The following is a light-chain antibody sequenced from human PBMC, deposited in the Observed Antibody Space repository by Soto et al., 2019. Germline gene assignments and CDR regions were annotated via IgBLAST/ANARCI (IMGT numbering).Light chain of an antibody. J-gene: IGLJ2*01. CDR2: LNSDGSH. Sequence: QPVLTQSPSASASLGASVKLTCTLSSGHSNYAIAWHQQQSEKGPRSLMNLNSDGSHSKGDGIPDRFSGTSSGAERYLTISSLQSEDEADYYCQTWGSGIVVFGGGTKLTVL. CDR1: SGHSNYA. V-gene: IGLV4-69*01. CDR3: QTWGSGIVV.